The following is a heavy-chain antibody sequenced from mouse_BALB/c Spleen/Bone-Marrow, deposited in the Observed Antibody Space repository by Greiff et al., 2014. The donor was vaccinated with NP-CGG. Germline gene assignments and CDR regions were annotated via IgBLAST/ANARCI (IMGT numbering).Heavy chain of an antibody. Sequence: EVKLEESGAELVEPGASVKLSCTASGFNIKDTYMHWVKQRPEQGLEWIGRIDPANGNSKYDPKFQGKATITADTSSNTAYLQLSSLTSEDTAVYYCAFITTVVEYYFDYWGQGTTLTVSS. CDR1: GFNIKDTY. CDR2: IDPANGNS. CDR3: AFITTVVEYYFDY. V-gene: IGHV14-3*02. J-gene: IGHJ2*01. D-gene: IGHD1-1*01.